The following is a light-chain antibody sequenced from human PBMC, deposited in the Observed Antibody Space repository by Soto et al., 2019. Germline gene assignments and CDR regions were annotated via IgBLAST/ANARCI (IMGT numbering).Light chain of an antibody. J-gene: IGKJ1*01. V-gene: IGKV3-15*01. CDR1: QSVSSN. CDR3: QQYNNWPPWT. Sequence: EIVMTQSPATLSVSPGERATLSCRASQSVSSNLAGYQQKPGQAPRLLIYGAPTRATGIPARFSVSGSGTEFTLSISSPQSEDFAVYYCQQYNNWPPWTVGQGTKVEIK. CDR2: GAP.